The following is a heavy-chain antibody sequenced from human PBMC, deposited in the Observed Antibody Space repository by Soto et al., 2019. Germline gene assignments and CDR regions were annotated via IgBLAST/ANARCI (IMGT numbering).Heavy chain of an antibody. CDR2: IFHSGST. D-gene: IGHD4-17*01. Sequence: QLQLQESGPGLVKPSETLSLTCTVSGGSISRSPYYWGWIRQPPGKGLEWIGSIFHSGSTYYNPSPQGRVTISVDTSNNKFSLKLSSVTAADTAVYYCTRLNDYVEFFQHWGQGTLVTVSS. CDR1: GGSISRSPYY. J-gene: IGHJ1*01. CDR3: TRLNDYVEFFQH. V-gene: IGHV4-39*01.